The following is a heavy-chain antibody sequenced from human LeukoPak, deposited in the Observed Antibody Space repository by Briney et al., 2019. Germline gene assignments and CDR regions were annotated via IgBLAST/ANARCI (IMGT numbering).Heavy chain of an antibody. CDR3: AKGGDFWSGYYNYFDY. CDR1: GFTFSSYS. CDR2: ISSSSSYI. V-gene: IGHV3-21*04. J-gene: IGHJ4*02. Sequence: GGSLRLFCAASGFTFSSYSMNWVRQAPGKGLEWVSSISSSSSYIYYADSVKGRFTISRDNSKNTLYLQMNSLRAEDTAVYYCAKGGDFWSGYYNYFDYWGQGTLVTVSS. D-gene: IGHD3-3*01.